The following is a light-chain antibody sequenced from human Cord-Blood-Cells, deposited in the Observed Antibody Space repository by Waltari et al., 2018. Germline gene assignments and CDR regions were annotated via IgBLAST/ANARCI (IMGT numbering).Light chain of an antibody. CDR1: QSVSSN. CDR3: QQYNNWPHALT. V-gene: IGKV3-15*01. CDR2: GAP. Sequence: EIVMTQSPATLSVSPGERATLSCRASQSVSSNLAWYQQKPGQAPRLLIYGAPTRATGIPARFSGSGSGTEFTLTISSLPSEDFAVYYCQQYNNWPHALTFGGGTKVEIK. J-gene: IGKJ4*01.